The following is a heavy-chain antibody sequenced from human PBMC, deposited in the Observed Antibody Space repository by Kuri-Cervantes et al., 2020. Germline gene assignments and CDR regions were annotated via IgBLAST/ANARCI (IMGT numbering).Heavy chain of an antibody. D-gene: IGHD2-2*01. CDR2: IYYSGST. V-gene: IGHV4-59*01. J-gene: IGHJ3*02. CDR3: ARSPYCSSTSCSAFDI. Sequence: ESLKIPCPGPGCSIRSYYWSWIRQPPGKGLEWIGYIYYSGSTNYNPSLKSRVTISVDTSKNQFSLKLSSVTAEDTAVYYCARSPYCSSTSCSAFDIWDQGTMVTVSS. CDR1: GCSIRSYY.